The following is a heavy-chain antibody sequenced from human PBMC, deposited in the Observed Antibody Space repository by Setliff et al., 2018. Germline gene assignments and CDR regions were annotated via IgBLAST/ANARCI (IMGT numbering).Heavy chain of an antibody. Sequence: ASVKVSCKASGYSFTSYTIHWARQAPGQGLEWMGWISPGNGNTAYSQKIQDRVTITRDTSASTAYMEMSNLRSEDTAVYYCARIGFGYYSTSGAWYFDNWGQGTLVTVSS. J-gene: IGHJ4*02. V-gene: IGHV1-3*01. CDR2: ISPGNGNT. CDR3: ARIGFGYYSTSGAWYFDN. D-gene: IGHD2-8*01. CDR1: GYSFTSYT.